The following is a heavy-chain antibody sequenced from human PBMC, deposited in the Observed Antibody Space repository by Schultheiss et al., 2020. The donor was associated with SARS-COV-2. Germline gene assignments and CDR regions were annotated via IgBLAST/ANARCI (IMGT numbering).Heavy chain of an antibody. V-gene: IGHV4-34*01. CDR3: ARGGLGLNDYVWGSYRPPGWFDP. J-gene: IGHJ5*02. D-gene: IGHD3-16*02. Sequence: SETLSLTCAVYGGSFSGYYWSWIRQPPGKGLEWIGEINHSGSTNYNPSLKSRVTISVDTSKNQFSLKLSSVTAADTAVYYCARGGLGLNDYVWGSYRPPGWFDPWGQGTLVTVSS. CDR1: GGSFSGYY. CDR2: INHSGST.